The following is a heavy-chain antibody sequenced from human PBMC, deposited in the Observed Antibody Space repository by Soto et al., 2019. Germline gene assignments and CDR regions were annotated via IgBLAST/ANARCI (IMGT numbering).Heavy chain of an antibody. CDR1: GFTANNYA. D-gene: IGHD3-10*01. Sequence: QAQLVESGGGVVQPGRSLRLSCAASGFTANNYAMHWVRQAPGKGLERVAVISNVGSNEYYPDSVKGRFTISRDNSKNTLYLEMNSLRAEDTAVYHCARDSRSSGKGAFDIWGQGTMVTVSS. CDR3: ARDSRSSGKGAFDI. CDR2: ISNVGSNE. V-gene: IGHV3-30*03. J-gene: IGHJ3*02.